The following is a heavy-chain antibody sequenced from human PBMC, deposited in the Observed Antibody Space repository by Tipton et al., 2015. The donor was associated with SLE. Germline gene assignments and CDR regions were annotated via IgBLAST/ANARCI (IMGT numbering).Heavy chain of an antibody. CDR3: ARGSLGYSEWDP. D-gene: IGHD4-11*01. V-gene: IGHV3-23*01. Sequence: SLRLSCAASGFTFSSYAMSWVRQAPGKGLEWVSAISGSGGSTYYADSVKGRFTISRDNSKNTLYLQMSNLRAEDTALYYCARGSLGYSEWDPWGQGTLVTVSS. CDR1: GFTFSSYA. CDR2: ISGSGGST. J-gene: IGHJ5*02.